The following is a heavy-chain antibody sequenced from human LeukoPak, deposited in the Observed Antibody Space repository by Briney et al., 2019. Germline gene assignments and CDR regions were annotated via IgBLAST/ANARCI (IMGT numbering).Heavy chain of an antibody. CDR2: IYYSGST. V-gene: IGHV4-59*08. Sequence: PSETLSLTCTVSGGSISSYYWSWVRQPPGKGVEWGGYIYYSGSTNYNPSLKSRVTISVDTSKNQFSLKLSSVTAADTAVYYCAGRPDYYDSSGYYYYGMDVWGQGTTVAVSS. CDR3: AGRPDYYDSSGYYYYGMDV. J-gene: IGHJ6*02. D-gene: IGHD3-22*01. CDR1: GGSISSYY.